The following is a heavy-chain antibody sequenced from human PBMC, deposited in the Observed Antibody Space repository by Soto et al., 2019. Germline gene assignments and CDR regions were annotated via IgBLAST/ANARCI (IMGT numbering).Heavy chain of an antibody. D-gene: IGHD3-10*01. CDR2: IIPIFGTA. CDR3: ARDLETMVRGVIGWFDP. Sequence: QVQLVQSGAEVKKPGSSVKVSCKASGGTFSSYAISWVRQAPGQGLEWMGGIIPIFGTANYAQKFQGRVTITADESTSTAYMELSSLRSEDTALYYCARDLETMVRGVIGWFDPWGQGTLVTVSS. V-gene: IGHV1-69*01. J-gene: IGHJ5*02. CDR1: GGTFSSYA.